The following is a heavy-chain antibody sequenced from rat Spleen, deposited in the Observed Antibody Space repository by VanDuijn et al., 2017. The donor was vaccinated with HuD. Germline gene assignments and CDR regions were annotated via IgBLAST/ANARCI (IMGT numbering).Heavy chain of an antibody. J-gene: IGHJ3*01. Sequence: EVQLVESGGGLVQPGRSLKLSCAASGFTLSDYVMHWIRQAPTKGLEWVTSISPSGATTNYRDSVKGRFTISRDNARGTLDLQMDSLRSEDTATYYCARVGTRVSRFAYWGQGTLVTVSS. CDR3: ARVGTRVSRFAY. CDR2: ISPSGATT. D-gene: IGHD1-4*01. CDR1: GFTLSDYV. V-gene: IGHV5-19*01.